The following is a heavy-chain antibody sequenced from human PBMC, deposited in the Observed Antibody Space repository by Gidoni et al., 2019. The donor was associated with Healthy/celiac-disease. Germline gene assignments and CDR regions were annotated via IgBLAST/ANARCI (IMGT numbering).Heavy chain of an antibody. V-gene: IGHV3-21*01. J-gene: IGHJ4*02. D-gene: IGHD3-16*01. CDR1: GFTFSSYS. CDR2: ISSSSSYI. Sequence: EVQLVESGGGLVKPGGSLSLSCAASGFTFSSYSMNWVRQAPGKGLEWVSSISSSSSYIYYADSVKGRFTISRDNAKNSLYLQMNSLRAEDTAVYYCARTLVRGGPGAFDYWGQGTLVTVSS. CDR3: ARTLVRGGPGAFDY.